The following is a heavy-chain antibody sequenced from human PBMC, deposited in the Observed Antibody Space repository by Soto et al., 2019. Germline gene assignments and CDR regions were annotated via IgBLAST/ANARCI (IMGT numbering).Heavy chain of an antibody. V-gene: IGHV1-2*02. Sequence: GASVKVSCKASGYTFTGYYMHWVRQAPGQGLEWMGWINPNSGGTNYAQKFQGRVTMTRDTSTSTAYMELSRLRSDDTAVYYCARDLSAPYKITTNVDPWGQGTLVTVSS. CDR3: ARDLSAPYKITTNVDP. J-gene: IGHJ5*02. CDR2: INPNSGGT. D-gene: IGHD3-22*01. CDR1: GYTFTGYY.